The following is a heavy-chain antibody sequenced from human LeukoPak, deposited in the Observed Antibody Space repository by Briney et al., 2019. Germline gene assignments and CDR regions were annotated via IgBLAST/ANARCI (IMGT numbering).Heavy chain of an antibody. V-gene: IGHV1-18*01. CDR3: ARDLYYDSSGYYKFDP. Sequence: ASVKVSCKASGYTFTSYGISWARQVPGQGLEWMGWISAYNGNTNYAQKLQGRVTMTTDTSTSTAYMELRSLTSDDTAVYYCARDLYYDSSGYYKFDPWGQGTLVTVSS. D-gene: IGHD3-22*01. J-gene: IGHJ5*02. CDR1: GYTFTSYG. CDR2: ISAYNGNT.